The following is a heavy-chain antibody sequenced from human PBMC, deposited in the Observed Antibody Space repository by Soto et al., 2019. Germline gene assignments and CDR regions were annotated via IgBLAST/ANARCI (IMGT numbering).Heavy chain of an antibody. J-gene: IGHJ4*02. CDR2: IWYDGSNK. Sequence: GGSLRLSCAASGFTFSSYGMHWVRQAPGKGLEWVAVIWYDGSNKYYADSVKGRFTISRDNSKNTLYLQMNSLRAEDTAVYYWARDSGSYYFDYWGQGTLVTVSS. CDR3: ARDSGSYYFDY. D-gene: IGHD1-26*01. V-gene: IGHV3-33*01. CDR1: GFTFSSYG.